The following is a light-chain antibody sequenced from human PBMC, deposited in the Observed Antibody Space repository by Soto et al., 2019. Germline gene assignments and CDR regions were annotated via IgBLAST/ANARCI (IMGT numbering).Light chain of an antibody. CDR1: SSNIGSNY. J-gene: IGLJ3*02. CDR3: AAWDDSLSGGV. V-gene: IGLV1-47*01. CDR2: RNN. Sequence: QSVLTQPPSTSETPGQRVTISCSGSSSNIGSNYVYWFQQLPGTAPKLLIYRNNQRPSGVPDRFSGSKSGTSASLAISGLRSEDEADYYCAAWDDSLSGGVFGGGTQLTVL.